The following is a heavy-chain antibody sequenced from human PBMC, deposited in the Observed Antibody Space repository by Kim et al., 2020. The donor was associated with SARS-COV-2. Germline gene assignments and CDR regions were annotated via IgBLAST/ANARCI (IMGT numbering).Heavy chain of an antibody. D-gene: IGHD1-26*01. J-gene: IGHJ4*02. CDR2: INPNSGGT. CDR1: GYTFTGYY. V-gene: IGHV1-2*06. Sequence: ASVKVSCKASGYTFTGYYMHWVRQAPGQGLEWMGRINPNSGGTNYAQKFQGRVTMTRDTSISTAYMELSRLRSDDTAVYYCARVWGGSYYGADYWGQGTLVTVSS. CDR3: ARVWGGSYYGADY.